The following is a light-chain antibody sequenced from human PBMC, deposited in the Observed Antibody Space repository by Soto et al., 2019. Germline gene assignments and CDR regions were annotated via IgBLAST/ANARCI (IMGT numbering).Light chain of an antibody. CDR1: QDISNY. CDR3: QQYDNLPLT. J-gene: IGKJ4*01. V-gene: IGKV1-33*01. CDR2: EAS. Sequence: DIQMTQSPSSLSASVGDRVTITCQASQDISNYLNWYQQKPGKAPNLLIYEASNLETGVPSRFSGSGYGTDFTFTISSLQPEDIATYYGQQYDNLPLTFGGGTKVEIK.